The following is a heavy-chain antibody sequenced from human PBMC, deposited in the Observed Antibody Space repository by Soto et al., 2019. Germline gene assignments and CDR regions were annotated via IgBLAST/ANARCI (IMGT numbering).Heavy chain of an antibody. Sequence: ESGGGVVQPGRSLRLSCAASGFTFSSYGMHWVRQAPGKGLEWVAVIWYDGSNKYYADSVKGRFTISRDNSKNTLYLQMNSLRAEDTAVYYCARGGYGSGWSPYYYGMDVWGQGTTVTVSS. D-gene: IGHD6-19*01. CDR3: ARGGYGSGWSPYYYGMDV. J-gene: IGHJ6*02. V-gene: IGHV3-33*01. CDR2: IWYDGSNK. CDR1: GFTFSSYG.